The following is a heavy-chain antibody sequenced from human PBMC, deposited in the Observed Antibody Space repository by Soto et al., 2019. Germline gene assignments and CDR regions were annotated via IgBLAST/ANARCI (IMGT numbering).Heavy chain of an antibody. J-gene: IGHJ4*02. CDR2: ISGSGVTT. D-gene: IGHD5-12*01. V-gene: IGHV3-11*01. CDR3: ARRRGSSGYDLDF. Sequence: QVQLVESGGGLVKPGGSLRLSCIGSGFSFSEFYMSWIRQAPGGGLELVSYISGSGVTTHYADSVKGLFTISRDNAKNSVYLQMNSLRAEDTAVYYCARRRGSSGYDLDFWGQGTLVIVSS. CDR1: GFSFSEFY.